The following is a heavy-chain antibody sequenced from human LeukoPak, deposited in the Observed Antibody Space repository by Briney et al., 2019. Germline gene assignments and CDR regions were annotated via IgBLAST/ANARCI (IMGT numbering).Heavy chain of an antibody. J-gene: IGHJ5*02. CDR2: ISGDGGTT. D-gene: IGHD6-13*01. V-gene: IGHV3-43*02. CDR1: GFTFGDSA. Sequence: GGSLRLSCAASGFTFGDSAMHWVRQAPGKGLEWVSLISGDGGTTYYADSVKGRFTISRDNSENSLYLQMNSLITDDTPFYYCAKDWGLSWYEWDWFDPWGQGTLVTVSS. CDR3: AKDWGLSWYEWDWFDP.